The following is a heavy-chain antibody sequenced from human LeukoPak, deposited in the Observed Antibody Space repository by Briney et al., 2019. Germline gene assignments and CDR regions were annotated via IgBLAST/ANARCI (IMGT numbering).Heavy chain of an antibody. D-gene: IGHD6-19*01. V-gene: IGHV4-59*12. CDR2: IYYSGST. J-gene: IGHJ4*02. CDR3: AIHSSGWPPLDY. CDR1: GGSISSYY. Sequence: PSETLSLTCTVSGGSISSYYWSWIRQPPGKGLEWIGYIYYSGSTNYNPSLKSRVTISVDTSKNQFSLKLSSVTAADTAVYYCAIHSSGWPPLDYWSQGTLVTVSS.